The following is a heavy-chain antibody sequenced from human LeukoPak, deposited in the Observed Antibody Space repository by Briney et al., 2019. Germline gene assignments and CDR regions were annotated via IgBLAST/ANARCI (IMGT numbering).Heavy chain of an antibody. CDR2: VSFDGSKK. CDR1: GFTFSNYA. CDR3: TRAKRGPFDY. Sequence: GGSLRLSCAASGFTFSNYAIHWVRQAPGKGLDWVAVVSFDGSKKYYADSVKGRFTISRDNSKNTLYLQMNTLRPDDTAVYYCTRAKRGPFDYWGQGTLVTVCS. V-gene: IGHV3-30-3*01. J-gene: IGHJ4*01.